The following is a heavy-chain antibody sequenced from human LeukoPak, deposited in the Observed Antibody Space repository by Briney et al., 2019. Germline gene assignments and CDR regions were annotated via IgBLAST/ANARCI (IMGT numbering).Heavy chain of an antibody. V-gene: IGHV3-23*01. D-gene: IGHD3-3*01. CDR3: AKAELGVDTFFDY. Sequence: GGSLRLSCAASGFTFCTYSMNWVRQAPGRGLEWVATLSGSGAGTYYSDSVQGRFTISRDNSKRTLFLQMNSLRAEDTAFYYCAKAELGVDTFFDYWGQGTLVTVSS. CDR1: GFTFCTYS. J-gene: IGHJ4*02. CDR2: LSGSGAGT.